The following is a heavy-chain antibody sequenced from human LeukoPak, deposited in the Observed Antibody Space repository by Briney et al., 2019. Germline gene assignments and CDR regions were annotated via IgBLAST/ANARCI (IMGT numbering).Heavy chain of an antibody. J-gene: IGHJ4*02. CDR1: GYTFTSYD. Sequence: ASVKVSCKASGYTFTSYDITWVRQASGEGLEWMGWMNPNNGNTGYAQRFQGRVTLTRDTSISTAYMELSRLRSDDTAVYYCARVLGSTVTFDYWGQGTLVTVSS. D-gene: IGHD4-17*01. CDR3: ARVLGSTVTFDY. CDR2: MNPNNGNT. V-gene: IGHV1-8*01.